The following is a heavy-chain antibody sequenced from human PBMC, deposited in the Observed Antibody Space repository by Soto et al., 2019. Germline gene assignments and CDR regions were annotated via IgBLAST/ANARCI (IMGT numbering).Heavy chain of an antibody. V-gene: IGHV3-23*01. CDR3: ARDRERNARYEAY. J-gene: IGHJ4*02. CDR2: ISGSDGST. D-gene: IGHD1-1*01. Sequence: EVQLLESGGGLVQPGGSLRLSCAASGFSFSIYAMSWVRSAPGKGLEWVSGISGSDGSTYDADSVKGRFTISRDNSKNTLYLHMNRLRIEDTAEYYCARDRERNARYEAYWGQGTLVTVSS. CDR1: GFSFSIYA.